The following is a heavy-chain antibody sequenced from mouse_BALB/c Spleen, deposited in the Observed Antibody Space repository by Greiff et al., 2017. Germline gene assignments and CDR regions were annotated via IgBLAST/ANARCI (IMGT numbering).Heavy chain of an antibody. CDR1: GYTFTDYN. J-gene: IGHJ3*01. CDR2: IYPYNGGT. V-gene: IGHV1S29*02. Sequence: EVKLLESGPELVKPGASVKISCKASGYTFTDYNMHWVKQSHGKSLEWIGYIYPYNGGTGYNQKFKSKATLTVDNSSSTAYMELRSLTSEDSAVYYCAGGGNYGWFAYWGQGTLVTVSA. CDR3: AGGGNYGWFAY. D-gene: IGHD2-1*01.